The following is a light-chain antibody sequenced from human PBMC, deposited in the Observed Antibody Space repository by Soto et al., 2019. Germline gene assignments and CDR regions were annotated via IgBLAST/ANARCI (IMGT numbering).Light chain of an antibody. Sequence: QSVLPQSPSASGSPGQSFTISCTGTISDICGYNSVSWYQQHPGKAPKVMIYDVSKRPSGVPDRFSGSKSGNTASLTVSALQAEDEADYYCSSYTDRNNLVFGTGTKVTVL. CDR2: DVS. CDR3: SSYTDRNNLV. V-gene: IGLV2-8*01. J-gene: IGLJ1*01. CDR1: ISDICGYNS.